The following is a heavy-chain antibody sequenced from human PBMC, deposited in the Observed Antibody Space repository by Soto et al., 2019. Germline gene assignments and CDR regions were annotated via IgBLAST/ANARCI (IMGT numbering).Heavy chain of an antibody. CDR1: GFTFSDFA. CDR3: VKDFSRLDY. V-gene: IGHV3-23*01. CDR2: VTGGGEKT. D-gene: IGHD3-3*01. J-gene: IGHJ4*02. Sequence: EVQLLESGGDFVEPGGSLRLSCAASGFTFSDFAMNWFRHVPGKGLEWVSTVTGGGEKTYYADSVKGRFTISRDNFRNTLFLQMDNLRAEDTAMYYCVKDFSRLDYWGQGTLVTVSS.